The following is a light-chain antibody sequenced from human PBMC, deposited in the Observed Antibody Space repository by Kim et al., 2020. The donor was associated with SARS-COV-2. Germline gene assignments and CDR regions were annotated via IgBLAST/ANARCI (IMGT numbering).Light chain of an antibody. CDR1: KLGDKY. Sequence: SYELTQPPSVSVSPGQTASITCSGDKLGDKYACWYHQKPGQSPVAAIHQDSKRLSGLPERFSVSNSGNTATLTILGIHAMDEADYYCQAWDSRTVV. CDR2: QDS. V-gene: IGLV3-1*01. CDR3: QAWDSRTVV. J-gene: IGLJ2*01.